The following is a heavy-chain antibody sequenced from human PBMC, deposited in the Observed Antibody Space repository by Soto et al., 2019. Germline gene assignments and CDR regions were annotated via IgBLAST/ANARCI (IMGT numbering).Heavy chain of an antibody. J-gene: IGHJ4*02. CDR1: GYTFTNYG. Sequence: ASLKVSCKASGYTFTNYGITWVRQAPGQGLEWLGWISAYNGNTNYAQSLQGRVTMTTDTSTSTAYMELRSLRSDDTAVYYCARDTSRLSVSVDFDYWGEVTLVTVSS. D-gene: IGHD6-19*01. CDR3: ARDTSRLSVSVDFDY. CDR2: ISAYNGNT. V-gene: IGHV1-18*01.